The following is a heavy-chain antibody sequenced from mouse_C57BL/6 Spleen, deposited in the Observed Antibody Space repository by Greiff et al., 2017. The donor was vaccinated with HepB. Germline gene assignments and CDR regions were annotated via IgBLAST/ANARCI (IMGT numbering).Heavy chain of an antibody. Sequence: QVQLQQPGAELVMPGASVKLSCKASGYTFTSYWMHWVKQRPGQGLEWIGEIDPSDSYTNYNQKFKGKSTLTVDKSSSTAYMQLSSLTSEDSAVYYCARKGDYDVDYFDYWGQGTTLTVSS. V-gene: IGHV1-69*01. CDR2: IDPSDSYT. J-gene: IGHJ2*01. CDR1: GYTFTSYW. CDR3: ARKGDYDVDYFDY. D-gene: IGHD2-4*01.